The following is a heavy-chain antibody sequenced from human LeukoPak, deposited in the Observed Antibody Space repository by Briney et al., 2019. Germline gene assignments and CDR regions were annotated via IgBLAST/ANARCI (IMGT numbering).Heavy chain of an antibody. Sequence: GGSLRLSCAASGFTFSSYWMSWVRQAPGKGLEWVANIKQDGSEKYYVDSVKGRFTISRDNAENSLYLQMSSLRAEDTAVYYCARVSTYYDILTGYSGAYYFDYWGQGTLVTV. CDR3: ARVSTYYDILTGYSGAYYFDY. J-gene: IGHJ4*02. CDR1: GFTFSSYW. CDR2: IKQDGSEK. V-gene: IGHV3-7*01. D-gene: IGHD3-9*01.